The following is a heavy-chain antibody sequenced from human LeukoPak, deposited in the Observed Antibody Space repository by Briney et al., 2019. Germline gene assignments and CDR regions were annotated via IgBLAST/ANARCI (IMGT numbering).Heavy chain of an antibody. Sequence: GGSLRLSCTASGFTFGDYAMSWFRQAPGKGLEWVGFIRSKAYGGTTEYAASVKGRLTISRDDSKSIAYLQMNSLKTEDTAVYYCTRDGVVGLWFGSYWGQGTLVTVSS. CDR3: TRDGVVGLWFGSY. CDR2: IRSKAYGGTT. D-gene: IGHD3-10*01. J-gene: IGHJ4*02. V-gene: IGHV3-49*03. CDR1: GFTFGDYA.